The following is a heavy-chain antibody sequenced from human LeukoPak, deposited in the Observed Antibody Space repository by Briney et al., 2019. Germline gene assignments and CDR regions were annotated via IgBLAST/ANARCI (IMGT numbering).Heavy chain of an antibody. D-gene: IGHD3-3*01. J-gene: IGHJ4*02. CDR2: ISGSGGST. CDR3: AKPQAYALRFLEWFFDY. Sequence: PGGSLRLSCAASGFTFSSYAMSWVRQAPGKGLEWVSAISGSGGSTYYADSVKGRFTISRDNSKNTLYLQMNSLRAEDTAVYYCAKPQAYALRFLEWFFDYWGQGTLVTVSS. CDR1: GFTFSSYA. V-gene: IGHV3-23*01.